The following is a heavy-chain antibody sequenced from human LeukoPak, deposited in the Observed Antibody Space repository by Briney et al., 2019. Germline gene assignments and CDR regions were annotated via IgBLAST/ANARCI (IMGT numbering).Heavy chain of an antibody. CDR2: IYYSGST. V-gene: IGHV4-39*07. D-gene: IGHD2/OR15-2a*01. J-gene: IGHJ4*02. CDR3: ARDRISRGHTDY. Sequence: PSETLSLTCTVSGGSISNSSYYWGWIRQPPGKGLEWIGSIYYSGSTYYNPSLKSRVTISVDTSKNQFSLKLSSVTAADTAVYYCARDRISRGHTDYWGQGTLVTVSS. CDR1: GGSISNSSYY.